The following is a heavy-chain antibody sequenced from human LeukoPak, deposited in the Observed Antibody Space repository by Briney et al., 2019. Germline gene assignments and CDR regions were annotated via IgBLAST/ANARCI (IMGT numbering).Heavy chain of an antibody. CDR3: TTLASGKYGLDV. V-gene: IGHV3-15*01. J-gene: IGHJ6*02. CDR1: GFTLSDAW. CDR2: IKSKSDGGTT. D-gene: IGHD1-26*01. Sequence: GGSLRLSCAASGFTLSDAWMSWVRQAPGKGLEWVGRIKSKSDGGTTDYAAPVKGRFSISRDDSKNTLSLQMNSLKTEDTAVYYCTTLASGKYGLDVWGQGTTITVSS.